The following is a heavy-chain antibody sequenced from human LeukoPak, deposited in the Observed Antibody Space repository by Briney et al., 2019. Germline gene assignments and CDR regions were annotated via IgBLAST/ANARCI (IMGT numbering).Heavy chain of an antibody. CDR1: GYTFNRYA. J-gene: IGHJ4*02. CDR3: ARHLYGDYFFDY. Sequence: ASVKVSCKASGYTFNRYAISWVRQATGQGLEWMGWISAYNGNTNYAQKLQGRVTMTTDTSTTTAYMELRSLRSDDTAVYYCARHLYGDYFFDYWGQGTLVTVSS. D-gene: IGHD4-17*01. V-gene: IGHV1-18*01. CDR2: ISAYNGNT.